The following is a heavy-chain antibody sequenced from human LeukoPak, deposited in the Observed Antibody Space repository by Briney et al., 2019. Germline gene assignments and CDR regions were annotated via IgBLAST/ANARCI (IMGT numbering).Heavy chain of an antibody. V-gene: IGHV1-2*02. CDR3: ARDLGGSGWSKGDC. CDR1: GYTFTGYY. Sequence: ASVKVSCKASGYTFTGYYMHWVRQAPGQGLEWMGWINPNSGGTNYAQKFQGRVTMTRDTSISTAYMELSRLRSDDTAVYYCARDLGGSGWSKGDCWGQGTLVTVSS. D-gene: IGHD6-19*01. J-gene: IGHJ4*02. CDR2: INPNSGGT.